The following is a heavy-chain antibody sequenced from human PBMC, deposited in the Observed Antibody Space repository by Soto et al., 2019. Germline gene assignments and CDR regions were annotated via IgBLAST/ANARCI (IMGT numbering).Heavy chain of an antibody. Sequence: ASVKVSCKASGYTFTGYYMHWVRQAPGRGLEWMGWINPNSGGTNYAQKFQGRVTMTRDTSISTAYMELSRLRSDDTAVYYCARDRSVRYSSSWYSVLYWGQGTLVTV. V-gene: IGHV1-2*02. CDR3: ARDRSVRYSSSWYSVLY. CDR2: INPNSGGT. D-gene: IGHD6-13*01. J-gene: IGHJ4*02. CDR1: GYTFTGYY.